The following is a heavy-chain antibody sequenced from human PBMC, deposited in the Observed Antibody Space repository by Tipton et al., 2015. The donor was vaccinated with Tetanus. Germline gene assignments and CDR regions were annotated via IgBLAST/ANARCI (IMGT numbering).Heavy chain of an antibody. CDR3: ARGTGDY. CDR2: INEGGST. CDR1: GGSLSDYY. Sequence: TLSLTCAVSGGSLSDYYWSWIRQSPGKGLEWIGEINEGGSTNYNPSLESRVTISVDTSKNQFSLKLSSVTAADTAVYYCARGTGDYWGQGTLVTVSS. J-gene: IGHJ4*02. D-gene: IGHD1-14*01. V-gene: IGHV4-34*01.